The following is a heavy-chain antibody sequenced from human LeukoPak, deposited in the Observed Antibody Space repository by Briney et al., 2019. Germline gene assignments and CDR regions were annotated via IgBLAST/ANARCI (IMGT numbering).Heavy chain of an antibody. CDR2: IWYDGSNK. CDR3: AKDLSFAYYDSSGPLFQH. Sequence: GRSLRLSCAASGFTFSSYGMHWVRQAPGKGLEWVAVIWYDGSNKYYADPVKGRFTISRDNSKNTLYLQMNSLRAEDTAVYYCAKDLSFAYYDSSGPLFQHWGQGTLVTVSS. J-gene: IGHJ1*01. D-gene: IGHD3-22*01. CDR1: GFTFSSYG. V-gene: IGHV3-33*06.